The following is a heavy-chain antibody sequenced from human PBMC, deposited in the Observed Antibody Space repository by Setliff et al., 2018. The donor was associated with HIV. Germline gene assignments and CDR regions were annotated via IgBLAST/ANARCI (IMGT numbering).Heavy chain of an antibody. V-gene: IGHV1-18*01. CDR2: VNTNNDKT. J-gene: IGHJ2*01. D-gene: IGHD3-10*01. CDR1: GYTFTNFG. Sequence: ASVKVSCKASGYTFTNFGITWVRQVPGQGLEWMGWVNTNNDKTNYAQKFQGRVTMTTDTSKNQFYLKVNSMTPADTAVYYCARGRGFGESWGHWYFDLWGRGTLVTVSS. CDR3: ARGRGFGESWGHWYFDL.